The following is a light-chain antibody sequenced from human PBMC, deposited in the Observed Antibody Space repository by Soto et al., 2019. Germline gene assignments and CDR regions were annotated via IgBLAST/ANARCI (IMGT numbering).Light chain of an antibody. V-gene: IGKV1-39*01. Sequence: DIQMTQSPSSLSASIGDRLTITCRASQTVNTYLHWYQQKPGKAPKLLIYAASNLQSGVPSRFSGSGSGTNFTLTISSLQPEDFATYYCQQSYTIPWTFGQGTKVDIK. CDR2: AAS. CDR1: QTVNTY. CDR3: QQSYTIPWT. J-gene: IGKJ1*01.